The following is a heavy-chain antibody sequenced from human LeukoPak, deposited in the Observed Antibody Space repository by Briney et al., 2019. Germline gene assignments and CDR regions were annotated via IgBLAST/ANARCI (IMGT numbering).Heavy chain of an antibody. Sequence: KPSETLSLTCTVSGGSISSSSYYWSWIRQPPGKGLEWIGEINHSGSTNYNPSLKSRVTISVDTSRNQFSLKLSSVTAADTAVYYCASLAVAGTRIPGRIGMDAWGQGTTVTVSS. CDR2: INHSGST. D-gene: IGHD6-19*01. CDR3: ASLAVAGTRIPGRIGMDA. V-gene: IGHV4-39*07. J-gene: IGHJ6*02. CDR1: GGSISSSSYY.